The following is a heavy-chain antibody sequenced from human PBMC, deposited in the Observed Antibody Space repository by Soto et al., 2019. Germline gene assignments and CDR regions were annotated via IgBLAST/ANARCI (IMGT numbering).Heavy chain of an antibody. CDR2: ISAYNGNT. CDR1: GYTFASYG. Sequence: ASVKVSCEASGYTFASYGISWVRQAPGQGLEWMGWISAYNGNTNYAQKLQGRVTMTTDTSTSTAYMELRSLRSDDTAVYYCARDRYDFWSGYYQTEHHNWFDPWG. D-gene: IGHD3-3*01. CDR3: ARDRYDFWSGYYQTEHHNWFDP. V-gene: IGHV1-18*01. J-gene: IGHJ5*02.